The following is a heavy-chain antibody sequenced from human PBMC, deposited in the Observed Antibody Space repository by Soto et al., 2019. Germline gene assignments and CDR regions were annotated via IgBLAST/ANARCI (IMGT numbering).Heavy chain of an antibody. CDR3: ARVIFGVGGSYFHFDY. CDR2: IYYSGST. J-gene: IGHJ4*02. Sequence: QVQLQESGPGLVKPSQTLSLTCTVSGGSISSGGYYWSWIRQHPGKGLEWIGYIYYSGSTYYNPSLKSRVTISVDTSKNQFSLKLSSVAAADTAVYYCARVIFGVGGSYFHFDYWGQGTLVTVSS. V-gene: IGHV4-31*03. CDR1: GGSISSGGYY. D-gene: IGHD1-26*01.